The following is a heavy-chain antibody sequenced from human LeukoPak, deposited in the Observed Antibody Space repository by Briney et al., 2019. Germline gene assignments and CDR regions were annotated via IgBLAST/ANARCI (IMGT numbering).Heavy chain of an antibody. CDR2: ISYDGRNK. J-gene: IGHJ4*02. CDR3: ARDRHHRFGELFP. D-gene: IGHD3-10*01. V-gene: IGHV3-30*03. CDR1: GFPFSNHG. Sequence: GGSLRLSCAASGFPFSNHGMHWVRQAPGKGLEWVAVISYDGRNKYYADSVKGRFTISRDNAKNSLYLQMNSLRAEDTAVYYCARDRHHRFGELFPWGQGTRVTVSS.